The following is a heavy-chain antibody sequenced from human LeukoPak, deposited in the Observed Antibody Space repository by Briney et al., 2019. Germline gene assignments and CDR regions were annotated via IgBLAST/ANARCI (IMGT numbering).Heavy chain of an antibody. J-gene: IGHJ3*02. Sequence: GGSLRLSCAASGFTFDDYAMPWVRQAPGKGLEWVSGISWNSGSIGYADSVKGRFTISRDNAKNSLYLQMNSLRAEDTALYYCAKDSTTVVTLGAFDIWGQGTMVTVSS. CDR2: ISWNSGSI. CDR3: AKDSTTVVTLGAFDI. CDR1: GFTFDDYA. V-gene: IGHV3-9*01. D-gene: IGHD4-17*01.